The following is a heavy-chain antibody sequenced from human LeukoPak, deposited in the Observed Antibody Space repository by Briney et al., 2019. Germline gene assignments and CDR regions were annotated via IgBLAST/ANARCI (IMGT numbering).Heavy chain of an antibody. V-gene: IGHV3-23*01. CDR3: AKSSSYDSSGYPDY. D-gene: IGHD3-22*01. CDR1: GFTFSSYA. CDR2: ISGSGGST. J-gene: IGHJ4*02. Sequence: PGGSLRLSCAASGFTFSSYAMSWVRQAPGKGLEWVSAISGSGGSTYYADSVKGRFTISRDNSKNTLYLQMNSLRAEDTAVYYCAKSSSYDSSGYPDYWGQGTLVTVSP.